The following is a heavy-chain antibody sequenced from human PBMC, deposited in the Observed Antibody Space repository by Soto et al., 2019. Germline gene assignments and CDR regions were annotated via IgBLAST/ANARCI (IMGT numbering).Heavy chain of an antibody. CDR1: GGTFSSYS. V-gene: IGHV1-69*01. D-gene: IGHD1-26*01. CDR3: ARDGGRHSGGIDY. CDR2: IIPIFGTA. Sequence: QVQLVQSGAEVKKPGSSVKVSCKASGGTFSSYSINWVRQAPGQGLEWMGEIIPIFGTANYAQKLQGRVTITADESTSTAYRELSILRSEDTAVYYCARDGGRHSGGIDYWGQGTLVTVSS. J-gene: IGHJ4*02.